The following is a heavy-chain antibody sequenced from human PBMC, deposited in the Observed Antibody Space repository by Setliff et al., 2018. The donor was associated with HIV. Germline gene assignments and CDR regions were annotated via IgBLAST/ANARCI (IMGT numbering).Heavy chain of an antibody. CDR1: GYSFTSYW. CDR2: IYPGDSDT. Sequence: GSLKISCKGSGYSFTSYWIGWVRQMPGKGLEWMGIIYPGDSDTRYSPSFQGQVTISADKSISTAYLQWSSLKASDTAMYYCAKYSRYSGSYYDYFDYWGQGTLVTVSS. V-gene: IGHV5-51*01. D-gene: IGHD1-26*01. CDR3: AKYSRYSGSYYDYFDY. J-gene: IGHJ4*01.